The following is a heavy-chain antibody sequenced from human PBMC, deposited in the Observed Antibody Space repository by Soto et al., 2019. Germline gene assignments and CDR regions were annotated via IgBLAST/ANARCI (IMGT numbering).Heavy chain of an antibody. CDR1: RGSFNAYS. Sequence: KPSETLSLTCAFHRGSFNAYSWTWIRQPPGKGLEWIGEIDHSGSTTYNPSLKSRIIMSVDTSKNQFSLNVSSMTAADTAVYYCARGLRYSGMDVWGQGTTVTVSS. CDR3: ARGLRYSGMDV. CDR2: IDHSGST. J-gene: IGHJ6*02. V-gene: IGHV4-34*01.